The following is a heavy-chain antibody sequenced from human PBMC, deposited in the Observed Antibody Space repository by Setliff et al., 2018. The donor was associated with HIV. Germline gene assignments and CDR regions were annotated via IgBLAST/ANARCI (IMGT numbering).Heavy chain of an antibody. CDR1: GYTFTSYA. CDR2: TNAGNGNT. Sequence: ASVKVSCKASGYTFTSYAMHWVRQAPGQRLEWMGWTNAGNGNTKYSQKFQGRVTITRDTSASTAYMELSSLRSEDTAVYYCARHKYPGSSGWYIAWFDPWGQGTLVTVSS. V-gene: IGHV1-3*01. D-gene: IGHD6-19*01. CDR3: ARHKYPGSSGWYIAWFDP. J-gene: IGHJ5*02.